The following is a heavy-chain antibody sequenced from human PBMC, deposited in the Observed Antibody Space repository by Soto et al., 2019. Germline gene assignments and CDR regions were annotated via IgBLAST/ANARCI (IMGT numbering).Heavy chain of an antibody. J-gene: IGHJ4*02. CDR2: INPSGGST. D-gene: IGHD3-22*01. CDR3: ARGHGRYYDSSGYTDY. CDR1: GYTYTIYY. V-gene: IGHV1-46*01. Sequence: GASVKVSCKASGYTYTIYYMHWVRQAPGQGLEWMGIINPSGGSTSYAQKFQGRVTMTRDTSTSTVYMELSSLRSEDTAVYYCARGHGRYYDSSGYTDYWGQGTLVTVSS.